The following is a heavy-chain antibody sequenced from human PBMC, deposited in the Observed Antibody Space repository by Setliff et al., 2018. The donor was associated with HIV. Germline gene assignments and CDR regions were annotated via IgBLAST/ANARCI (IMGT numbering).Heavy chain of an antibody. CDR2: IIPIFGTA. D-gene: IGHD2-2*01. CDR1: GGTFSSYA. J-gene: IGHJ3*02. CDR3: ARSRDIVVVPAAPRGAFDI. V-gene: IGHV1-69*13. Sequence: RASVKVSCKASGGTFSSYAISWVRQAPGQGLEWMGGIIPIFGTANYAQKFQGRVTITADESTSTAYVELSSLRSEDTAVYYCARSRDIVVVPAAPRGAFDIWGQGTMVTVSS.